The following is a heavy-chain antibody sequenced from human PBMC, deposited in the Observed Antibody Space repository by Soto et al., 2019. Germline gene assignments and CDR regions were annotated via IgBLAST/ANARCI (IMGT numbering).Heavy chain of an antibody. CDR1: GDTFSFYT. J-gene: IGHJ4*02. V-gene: IGHV1-69*02. D-gene: IGHD3-16*02. Sequence: SVKVSCKASGDTFSFYTINWVRQAPGLGLEWMGRVNPILSMSNYAQKFQGRVTMTADKSTSTAYMELRRLRSEDTAFYYWAWSYGSRHRAFDDWGQGALVSLSS. CDR2: VNPILSMS. CDR3: AWSYGSRHRAFDD.